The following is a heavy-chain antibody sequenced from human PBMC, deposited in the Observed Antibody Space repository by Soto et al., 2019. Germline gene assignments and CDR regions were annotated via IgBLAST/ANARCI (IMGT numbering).Heavy chain of an antibody. CDR1: GYTFTRNG. Sequence: ASVKVSCKTSGYTFTRNGISWVRQAPGQGLEWMGWISPKSGNIKYAQKLQGRVTMTTDTSTSTAYMELRSLRSDDTAVYYCARDRVPFSSSPYYFDYWGQGTLVTVSS. V-gene: IGHV1-18*01. CDR3: ARDRVPFSSSPYYFDY. D-gene: IGHD6-6*01. J-gene: IGHJ4*02. CDR2: ISPKSGNI.